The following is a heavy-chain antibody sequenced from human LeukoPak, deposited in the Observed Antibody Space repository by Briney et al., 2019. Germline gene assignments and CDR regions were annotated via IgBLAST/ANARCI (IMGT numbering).Heavy chain of an antibody. J-gene: IGHJ6*04. CDR3: ARQDVFYGSGSYYPTTMDV. CDR2: IYSCGST. Sequence: GGSLRLSCAASGFTFSSNYMSWVRQAPGKGLEWVSVIYSCGSTYDADAVKGRFTISRDNSKNTLYLQMNSLRAEDTAVYYCARQDVFYGSGSYYPTTMDVWGKGTTVTVSS. V-gene: IGHV3-53*01. CDR1: GFTFSSNY. D-gene: IGHD3-10*01.